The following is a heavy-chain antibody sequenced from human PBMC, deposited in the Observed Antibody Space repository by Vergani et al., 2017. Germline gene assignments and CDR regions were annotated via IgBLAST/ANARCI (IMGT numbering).Heavy chain of an antibody. J-gene: IGHJ6*02. V-gene: IGHV4-59*01. D-gene: IGHD2-15*01. CDR3: ARDPGGCSGGSCLGHV. CDR2: IYYSGST. CDR1: GGSISSYY. Sequence: QVQLQESGPGLVKPSETLSLTCTVSGGSISSYYWSWIRQPPGKGLEWIGYIYYSGSTNYNPSLKSRVTISVDTSKNQFSLKLSSVTAADTAVYYCARDPGGCSGGSCLGHVWGQGTTVTVSS.